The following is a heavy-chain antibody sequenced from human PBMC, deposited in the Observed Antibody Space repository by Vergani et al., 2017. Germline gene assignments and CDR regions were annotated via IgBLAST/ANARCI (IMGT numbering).Heavy chain of an antibody. CDR3: ARNGYDSSGYYGY. CDR1: GGSISSYY. V-gene: IGHV4-39*01. J-gene: IGHJ4*02. Sequence: QVQLQESGPGLVKPSETLSLTCTVSGGSISSYYWGWIRQPPGKGLEWIGSIYYSGSTYYNPSLKSRVTISVDTSKNQFSLKLSSVTAADTAVYYCARNGYDSSGYYGYWGQGTLVTVSS. D-gene: IGHD3-22*01. CDR2: IYYSGST.